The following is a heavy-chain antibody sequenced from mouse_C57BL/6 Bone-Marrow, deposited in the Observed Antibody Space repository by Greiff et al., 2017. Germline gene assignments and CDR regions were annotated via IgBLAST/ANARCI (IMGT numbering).Heavy chain of an antibody. Sequence: QVTLKVSGPGILQPSQTLSLTCSFSGFSLSTFGMGVGWIRQPSGKGLEWLAHIWWDDDKYYNPALKSRLTISKDTSKNQVFLKIANVDTTDTATYYCARSLYYYSSSLFDVWGTGTTVTVSS. J-gene: IGHJ1*03. CDR2: IWWDDDK. CDR3: ARSLYYYSSSLFDV. D-gene: IGHD1-1*01. V-gene: IGHV8-8*01. CDR1: GFSLSTFGMG.